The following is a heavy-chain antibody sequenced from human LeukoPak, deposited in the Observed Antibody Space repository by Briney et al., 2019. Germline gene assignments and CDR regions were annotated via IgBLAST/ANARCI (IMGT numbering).Heavy chain of an antibody. Sequence: SVKVSCKASGDTFSSYAISWVRQAPGQRLEWMARIIPILGIANYAQKFQGRVTITADKSTSTAYMELSSLRSEDTAVYYCARFPHTATASRLGFDLWGRGTLVTVSS. V-gene: IGHV1-69*04. CDR3: ARFPHTATASRLGFDL. CDR2: IIPILGIA. J-gene: IGHJ2*01. CDR1: GDTFSSYA. D-gene: IGHD6-25*01.